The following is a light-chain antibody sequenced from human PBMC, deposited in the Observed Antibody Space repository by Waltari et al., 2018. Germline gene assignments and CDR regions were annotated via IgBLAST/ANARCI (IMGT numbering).Light chain of an antibody. CDR2: DTS. CDR3: QRVNTYPLYT. V-gene: IGKV1-13*02. J-gene: IGKJ2*01. Sequence: AIQLTQSPSFLSASVGDIVTINCRASQGISRGLSRYQQKPGNPPQLQIYDTSSLNSGVPSRFSGRGYGTDFTLSIDSLQPEDFATYYCQRVNTYPLYTFGQGTKL. CDR1: QGISRG.